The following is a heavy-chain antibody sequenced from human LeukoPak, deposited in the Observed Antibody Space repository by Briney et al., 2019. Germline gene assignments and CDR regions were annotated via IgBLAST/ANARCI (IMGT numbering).Heavy chain of an antibody. Sequence: GGSLRLSCAASGFSFSSYWMHWVRHAPGKGVVWVSHNNSDGSSRSYADSVKGRFTISRDNAKNTLYLQMNSVRAEDTAVYYCARHIVEAPGFFGYWGQGTLVTVSS. D-gene: IGHD1-26*01. CDR2: NNSDGSSR. V-gene: IGHV3-74*01. J-gene: IGHJ4*02. CDR3: ARHIVEAPGFFGY. CDR1: GFSFSSYW.